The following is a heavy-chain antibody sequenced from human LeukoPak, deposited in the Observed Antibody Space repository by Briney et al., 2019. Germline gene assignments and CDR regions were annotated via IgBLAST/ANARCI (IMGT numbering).Heavy chain of an antibody. CDR2: ISSGSSTI. CDR3: ARETIYYFDY. J-gene: IGHJ4*02. Sequence: GGSLRLSCADSGFTFNKYWMSWVRQAPGKGLEWVSYISSGSSTIYYADSVKGRFTISRDNAKNSLYLQMNSLRAEDTAVYYCARETIYYFDYWGQGTLVTVSS. CDR1: GFTFNKYW. V-gene: IGHV3-48*04. D-gene: IGHD2/OR15-2a*01.